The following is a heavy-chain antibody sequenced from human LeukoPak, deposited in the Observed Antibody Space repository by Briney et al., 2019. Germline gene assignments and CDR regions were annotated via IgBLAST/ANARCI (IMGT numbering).Heavy chain of an antibody. CDR1: GFTFSSYA. D-gene: IGHD3-16*02. CDR2: ISGSGGST. Sequence: LPGGSLRLSCAASGFTFSSYAMSSVREAPGKGLEWVSAISGSGGSTYYADSVKGRFTISRANSKNTLYLQMNSLRAEDTAVYYCASGDYVWGSYRYWFDYWGQGTLVTVSS. V-gene: IGHV3-23*01. J-gene: IGHJ4*02. CDR3: ASGDYVWGSYRYWFDY.